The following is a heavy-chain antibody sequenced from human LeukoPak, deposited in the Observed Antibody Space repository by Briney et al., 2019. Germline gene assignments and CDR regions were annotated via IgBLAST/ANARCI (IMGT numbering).Heavy chain of an antibody. CDR2: IYYSGST. J-gene: IGHJ4*02. CDR1: GGSISSGSYY. Sequence: RSETLSLTCTVSGGSISSGSYYWSWIRQPPGKGLEWIGYIYYSGSTTYNPSLKSRVTISVDTSKNQFSLKLSSVTTADTAVYYCARDEGDGTYFDYWGQGTLVTVSS. D-gene: IGHD6-13*01. CDR3: ARDEGDGTYFDY. V-gene: IGHV4-61*01.